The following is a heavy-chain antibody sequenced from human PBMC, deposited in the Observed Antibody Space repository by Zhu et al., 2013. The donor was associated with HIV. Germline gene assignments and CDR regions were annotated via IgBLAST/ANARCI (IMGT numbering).Heavy chain of an antibody. CDR3: AREMDHGDYRTSDY. Sequence: QVQMVQPGLRSRSLGLSEGLLQAFWIHFTGYYIHWIRQVPRQGLSGWAGALQQWCHSLRREVPGRVTMTRDTSIRTAYMELISLTSDDTAIYYCAREMDHGDYRTSDYWGQGTQVTVSS. CDR2: ALQQWCH. V-gene: IGHV1-2*06. CDR1: IHFTGYY. J-gene: IGHJ4*02. D-gene: IGHD4-17*01.